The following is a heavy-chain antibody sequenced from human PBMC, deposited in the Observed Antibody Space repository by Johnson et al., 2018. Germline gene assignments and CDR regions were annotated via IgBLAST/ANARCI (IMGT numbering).Heavy chain of an antibody. J-gene: IGHJ3*02. CDR2: IGIAGGT. V-gene: IGHV3-13*01. D-gene: IGHD3-16*01. Sequence: VQLVQSGGALVQPGGSLRLSCATSGFTFSSYDMHWVRQVTGKGLEWVSGIGIAGGTHYQDSVKGRFTISRENAKNSLHLQMNSLRAGDTAVYYCAGIIGYGGGHQDFGGAFEIWGQGTMVTVSS. CDR3: AGIIGYGGGHQDFGGAFEI. CDR1: GFTFSSYD.